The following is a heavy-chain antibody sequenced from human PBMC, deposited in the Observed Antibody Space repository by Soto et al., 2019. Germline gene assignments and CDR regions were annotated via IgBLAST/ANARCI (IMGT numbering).Heavy chain of an antibody. J-gene: IGHJ4*02. CDR1: GYTFTTYY. V-gene: IGHV1-2*04. CDR2: INPNTGAT. D-gene: IGHD4-17*01. CDR3: ARSVTTHLAADF. Sequence: QVQLVQSGAEVKKPGASLKVSCKASGYTFTTYYIQWVRQAPGQGLEWLGWINPNTGATNYAQKFQGWVTLTRDTSVTTAYMEVSRLTSGDTAVYFCARSVTTHLAADFWGQGPLVTVSS.